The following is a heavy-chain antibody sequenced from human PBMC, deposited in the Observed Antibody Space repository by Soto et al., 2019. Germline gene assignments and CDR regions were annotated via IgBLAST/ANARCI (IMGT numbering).Heavy chain of an antibody. CDR2: VYGSGSF. CDR1: GDSVNSGSHY. CDR3: VRGDYALVY. J-gene: IGHJ4*02. Sequence: QVQLRESGPGLVKPSDTLSLTCTVSGDSVNSGSHYWTWIRQPPGKALEWIGYVYGSGSFNYSPSLRRRVTISVDTSKNQLSLQLKSVTAADTAVYYCVRGDYALVYWCQGTLVTVS. D-gene: IGHD3-16*01. V-gene: IGHV4-61*01.